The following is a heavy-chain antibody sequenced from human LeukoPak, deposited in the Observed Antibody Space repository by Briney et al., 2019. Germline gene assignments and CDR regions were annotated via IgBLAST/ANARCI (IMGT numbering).Heavy chain of an antibody. CDR3: ARGGFDYGDYVTLYYFDY. CDR1: GYTFTSYD. Sequence: ASVKVSCKASGYTFTSYDINWVRQATGQGLEWMGWMNPNSGNTGYAQKFQGRVTMTRNTSISTAYMELSSLRSEDTAVYFCARGGFDYGDYVTLYYFDYWGQGTLVTVSS. CDR2: MNPNSGNT. V-gene: IGHV1-8*01. J-gene: IGHJ4*02. D-gene: IGHD4-17*01.